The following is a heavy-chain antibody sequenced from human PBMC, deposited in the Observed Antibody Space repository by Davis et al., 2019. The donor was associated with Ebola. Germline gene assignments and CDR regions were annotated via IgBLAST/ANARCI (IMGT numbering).Heavy chain of an antibody. Sequence: MPGGSLRLSCTVSGGSISSSSYYWGWIRQPPGKGLEWIGSIYYSGSTYYNPSLKSRVTISVDTSKNQFSLKLSSVTAADTAVYYCARPEAAFDIWGQGTMVTVSS. J-gene: IGHJ3*02. V-gene: IGHV4-39*01. CDR1: GGSISSSSYY. CDR2: IYYSGST. CDR3: ARPEAAFDI.